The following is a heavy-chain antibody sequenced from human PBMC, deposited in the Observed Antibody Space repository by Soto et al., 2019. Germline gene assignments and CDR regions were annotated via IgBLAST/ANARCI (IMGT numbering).Heavy chain of an antibody. CDR3: AKPEPIVVHPAARRSNYYAMDV. CDR1: GFTFRNYG. Sequence: GGSLRLSCTASGFTFRNYGLNWVRQAPGKGLEWVAAISGSGLTKAYADSVKGRFTISRDKSKNTLFLQMKDLRADDTALDCCAKPEPIVVHPAARRSNYYAMDVWGKGPTVTVSS. D-gene: IGHD2-21*01. CDR2: ISGSGLTK. V-gene: IGHV3-23*01. J-gene: IGHJ6*04.